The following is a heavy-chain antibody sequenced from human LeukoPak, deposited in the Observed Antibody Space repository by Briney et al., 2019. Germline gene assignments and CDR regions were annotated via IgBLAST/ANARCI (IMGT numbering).Heavy chain of an antibody. J-gene: IGHJ6*02. CDR2: TYYRSKWNT. CDR3: ARGVVTAILGNYYYYGMDV. Sequence: SQTLSLTCAISGDSVSSNSAAWNWIRQSPSRGLEWLGRTYYRSKWNTDYAVSVKSRITINPDTSKNQFSRQLNSVTPEDTAVYYCARGVVTAILGNYYYYGMDVWGQGTTVTVSS. CDR1: GDSVSSNSAA. V-gene: IGHV6-1*01. D-gene: IGHD2-21*02.